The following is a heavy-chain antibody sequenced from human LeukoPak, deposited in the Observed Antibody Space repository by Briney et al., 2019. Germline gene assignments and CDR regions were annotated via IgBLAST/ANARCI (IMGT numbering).Heavy chain of an antibody. J-gene: IGHJ4*02. CDR2: INPSGGST. CDR3: AREARIAVAGTDFDY. V-gene: IGHV1-46*01. CDR1: GYTFTSYY. Sequence: GASVKVSCKASGYTFTSYYMHWVRQAPGQGLEWMGIINPSGGSTSYAQKFQGRVTMTRDTSTSTVNMELSSLRSEDTAVYYCAREARIAVAGTDFDYWGQGTLVTVSS. D-gene: IGHD6-19*01.